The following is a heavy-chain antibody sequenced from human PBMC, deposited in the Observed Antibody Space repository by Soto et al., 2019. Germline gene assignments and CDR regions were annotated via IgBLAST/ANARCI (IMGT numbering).Heavy chain of an antibody. Sequence: GESLKISCKGSGYTFTNYWIGRVRQMPGKGLEWMGIIYPGDSDTKYNPSFQGQVTISADKSITTTYLQWSSLKASDTAIYYYAASLFYCGMDVWGEGTTVTVAS. V-gene: IGHV5-51*01. J-gene: IGHJ6*04. CDR1: GYTFTNYW. CDR3: AASLFYCGMDV. CDR2: IYPGDSDT.